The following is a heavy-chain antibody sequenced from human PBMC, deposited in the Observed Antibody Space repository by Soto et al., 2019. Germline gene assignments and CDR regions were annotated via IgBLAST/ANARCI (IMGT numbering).Heavy chain of an antibody. Sequence: QPGGSLRLSCAASGFTFDDYAMHWVRQAPGKGLEWVSGISWNSGSIGYADSVKGRFTISRDNAKNSLYLQMNSLRAEDTALYYCAKSMGDYDSSGYYPGHAFDIWGQGTMVTVSS. CDR2: ISWNSGSI. D-gene: IGHD3-22*01. V-gene: IGHV3-9*01. CDR3: AKSMGDYDSSGYYPGHAFDI. CDR1: GFTFDDYA. J-gene: IGHJ3*02.